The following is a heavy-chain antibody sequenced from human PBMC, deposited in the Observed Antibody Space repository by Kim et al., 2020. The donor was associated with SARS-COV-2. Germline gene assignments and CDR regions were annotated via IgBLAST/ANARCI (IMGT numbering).Heavy chain of an antibody. Sequence: ASVKVSCKASGYNFNGYYLHWWRQAPGQGLEWMGWINPDRGNTRYAQKFQTRVTMTSDTSISTVYMELNTVTPDDAVVYYCARGPSRCCFDYWGQGTLLSVSP. J-gene: IGHJ4*02. V-gene: IGHV1-2*02. D-gene: IGHD2-21*01. CDR3: ARGPSRCCFDY. CDR2: INPDRGNT. CDR1: GYNFNGYY.